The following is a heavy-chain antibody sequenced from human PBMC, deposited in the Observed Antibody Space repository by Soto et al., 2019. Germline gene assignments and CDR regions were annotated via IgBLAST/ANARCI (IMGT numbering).Heavy chain of an antibody. CDR2: INSGNGDT. J-gene: IGHJ5*02. CDR3: TRDPGRSWFDP. D-gene: IGHD3-10*01. V-gene: IGHV1-3*01. Sequence: ASVKVSCKASGDTFSSYTIPWVRQAPGQSLEWMGWINSGNGDTKYSQTFQGRVTITSDTSASTAYMELSSLTSEDTAVYYCTRDPGRSWFDPWGQGTLVTVSS. CDR1: GDTFSSYT.